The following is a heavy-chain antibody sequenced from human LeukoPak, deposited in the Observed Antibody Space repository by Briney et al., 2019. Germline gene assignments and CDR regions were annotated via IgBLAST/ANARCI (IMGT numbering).Heavy chain of an antibody. Sequence: PGGSLRLSCAASGFTFSNAWMSWVRQAPGKGLEWVGRIKSKTDGGITDYAAPVKGRFTISRDDSKNTLYLQMNSLKTEDTAVYYCTTDPCTSCYPGHVTPLDYWGQGTLVTVSS. CDR3: TTDPCTSCYPGHVTPLDY. CDR1: GFTFSNAW. V-gene: IGHV3-15*01. D-gene: IGHD2-2*01. CDR2: IKSKTDGGIT. J-gene: IGHJ4*02.